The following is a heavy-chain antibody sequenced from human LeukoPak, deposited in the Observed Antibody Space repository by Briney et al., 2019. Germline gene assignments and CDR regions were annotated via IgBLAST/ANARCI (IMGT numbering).Heavy chain of an antibody. V-gene: IGHV1-69*01. J-gene: IGHJ4*02. CDR3: ARPSPGSLTGFDY. CDR2: IIPLFGTA. CDR1: GGTFSSYA. D-gene: IGHD2-8*02. Sequence: SVKVSCKASGGTFSSYAISWVRQAPGQGLEWMGGIIPLFGTANYAQKFQGRVTITADESTSTAYMELSSLRSEDTAVYYCARPSPGSLTGFDYWGQGTLVTVSS.